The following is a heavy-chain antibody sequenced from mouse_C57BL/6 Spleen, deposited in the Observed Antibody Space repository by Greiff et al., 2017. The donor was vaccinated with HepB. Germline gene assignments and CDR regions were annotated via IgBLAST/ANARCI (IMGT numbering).Heavy chain of an antibody. CDR1: GYTFTEYT. CDR3: ARHEEGDSNYSYWYFDV. V-gene: IGHV1-62-2*01. Sequence: QVQLQQSGAELVKPGASVKLSCKASGYTFTEYTIHWVKQRSGQGLEWIGWFYPGSGSIKYNEKFKDKATLTADESSSTVYMELSRLTSEDSAVYFCARHEEGDSNYSYWYFDVWGTGTTVTVSS. CDR2: FYPGSGSI. D-gene: IGHD2-5*01. J-gene: IGHJ1*03.